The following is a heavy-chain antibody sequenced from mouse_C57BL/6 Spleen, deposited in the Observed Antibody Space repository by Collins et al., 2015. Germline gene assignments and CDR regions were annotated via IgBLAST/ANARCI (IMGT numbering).Heavy chain of an antibody. Sequence: EVKLVESGGGLVKPGGSLKLSCAASGFTFSSYAMSWVRQSPEKRLEWVAEISSGGSYTYYPDTVTGRFTISRDNAKNTLYLEMSSLRSEDTAMYYCARYYGSSYFDYWGQGTTLTVSS. CDR1: GFTFSSYA. D-gene: IGHD1-1*01. V-gene: IGHV5-9-4*01. J-gene: IGHJ2*01. CDR3: ARYYGSSYFDY. CDR2: ISSGGSYT.